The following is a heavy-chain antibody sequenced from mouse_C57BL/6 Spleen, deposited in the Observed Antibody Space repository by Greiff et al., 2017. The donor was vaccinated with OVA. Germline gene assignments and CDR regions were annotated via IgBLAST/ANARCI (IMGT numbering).Heavy chain of an antibody. J-gene: IGHJ4*01. CDR3: ARSHYYGTYYYAMDY. Sequence: EVKLMESGGGLVKPGGSLKLSCAASGFTFSDYGMHWVRQAPAKGLEWVAYISSGSSTIYYADTVKGRFTISRDNAKNTLFLQMTSLRSEDTAMYYCARSHYYGTYYYAMDYWGQGTSVTVSS. V-gene: IGHV5-17*01. D-gene: IGHD1-1*01. CDR2: ISSGSSTI. CDR1: GFTFSDYG.